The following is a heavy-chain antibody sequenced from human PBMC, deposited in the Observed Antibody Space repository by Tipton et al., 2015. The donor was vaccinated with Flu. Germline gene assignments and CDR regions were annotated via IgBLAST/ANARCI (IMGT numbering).Heavy chain of an antibody. J-gene: IGHJ3*02. Sequence: QVQLVQSGAEVKTPGASVKVTCKTSSFSLTNNGFNWVRQAPGQGLEWLGWVSAHHGNVNYGQNFKGRVTFSADTSTSTSYMELASLTSDDTAVYFCAADVGMNALGAFDIWGQGTMVTVSS. CDR1: SFSLTNNG. CDR3: AADVGMNALGAFDI. CDR2: VSAHHGNV. V-gene: IGHV1-18*01. D-gene: IGHD1-26*01.